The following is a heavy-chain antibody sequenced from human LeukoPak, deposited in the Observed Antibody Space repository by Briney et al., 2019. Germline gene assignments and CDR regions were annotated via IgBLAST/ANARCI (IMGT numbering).Heavy chain of an antibody. D-gene: IGHD3-22*01. J-gene: IGHJ6*02. CDR1: GGSISSYY. Sequence: SETLSLTCTVSGGSISSYYWSWIRQPAGKGLEWIGRIYTSGSTNYNPSLKSRVTMSVDTSKNQFSLKLSSVTAADTAVYYCARGGYYQRQYGMDVWGQGTTVTVSS. CDR2: IYTSGST. CDR3: ARGGYYQRQYGMDV. V-gene: IGHV4-4*07.